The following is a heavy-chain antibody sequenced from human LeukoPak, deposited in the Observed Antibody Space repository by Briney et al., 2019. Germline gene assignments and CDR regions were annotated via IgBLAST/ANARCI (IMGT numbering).Heavy chain of an antibody. CDR2: IYYSGST. CDR1: GGSISSSSYY. D-gene: IGHD2-15*01. J-gene: IGHJ4*02. V-gene: IGHV4-39*07. CDR3: AREGYCSGGSCYSEDY. Sequence: SETLSLTCTVSGGSISSSSYYWGWIRQPPGKGLEWIGSIYYSGSTYYNPSLKSRVTISVDASKNQFSLKLSSVTAADTAVYYCAREGYCSGGSCYSEDYWGQGTLVTVSS.